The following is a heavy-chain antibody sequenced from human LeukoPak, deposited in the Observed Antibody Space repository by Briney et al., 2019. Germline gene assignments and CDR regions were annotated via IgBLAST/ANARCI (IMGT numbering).Heavy chain of an antibody. CDR1: GFTFSSYE. J-gene: IGHJ3*02. D-gene: IGHD3-3*02. Sequence: GGSLRLSCAVSGFTFSSYEMNGVRQAPGKGLEGVAYISSGGRSIYYADSVKGRFTFSRDNAKNSVSLQMNSLRAEDTAVYYCARGSIDAYDIWGQGTMVTVSS. CDR2: ISSGGRSI. CDR3: ARGSIDAYDI. V-gene: IGHV3-48*03.